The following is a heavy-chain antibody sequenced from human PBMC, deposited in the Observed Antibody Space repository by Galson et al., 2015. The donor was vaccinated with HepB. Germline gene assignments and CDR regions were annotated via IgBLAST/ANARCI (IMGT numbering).Heavy chain of an antibody. J-gene: IGHJ2*01. CDR2: TYYRSKWVG. CDR3: ARRADNNSKYDV. D-gene: IGHD1-20*01. Sequence: CAISWDSVSSDSATWDWIRQSPSRGLEWLGRTYYRSKWVGDAALSVRSRITVKADTSKNQVSLQLTSVTPEDTAIFYCARRADNNSKYDVWGRGTLVTVSS. V-gene: IGHV6-1*01. CDR1: WDSVSSDSAT.